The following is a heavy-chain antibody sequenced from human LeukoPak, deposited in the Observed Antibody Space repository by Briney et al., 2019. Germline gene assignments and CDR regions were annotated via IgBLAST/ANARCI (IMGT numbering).Heavy chain of an antibody. Sequence: TGGSLRLSCAASGFTVNSNYMSWVRQAPGKGLEWVSVIYSGGSTYYADSVKGRFTISRDNSKNTLYLQMNSLRAEDTAVYYCARVLRFLEWLDFDIWGQGTMVTVSS. CDR3: ARVLRFLEWLDFDI. CDR2: IYSGGST. CDR1: GFTVNSNY. V-gene: IGHV3-66*02. J-gene: IGHJ3*02. D-gene: IGHD3-3*01.